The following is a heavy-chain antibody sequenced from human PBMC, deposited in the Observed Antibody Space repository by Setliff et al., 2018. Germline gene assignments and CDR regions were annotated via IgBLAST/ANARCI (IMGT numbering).Heavy chain of an antibody. D-gene: IGHD2-15*01. Sequence: GGSLRLSCVASGLIFSNNWMSWVRQAPGKGLEWVSYISRSCSTTLYADSVRGRFSISRDNTKNSLYLQMNSLRSEDTAVYYCARALGGNYFDYWGPGILVTVSS. CDR1: GLIFSNNW. CDR3: ARALGGNYFDY. V-gene: IGHV3-11*01. CDR2: ISRSCSTT. J-gene: IGHJ4*02.